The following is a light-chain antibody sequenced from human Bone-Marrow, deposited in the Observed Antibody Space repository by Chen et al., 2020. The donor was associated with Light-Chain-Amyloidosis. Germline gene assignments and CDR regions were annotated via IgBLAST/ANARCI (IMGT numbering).Light chain of an antibody. CDR2: EVN. CDR1: SSDVGSYNL. CDR3: CSYAGSSTLV. Sequence: QSALTQPASVSGSPGQSITISCTGTSSDVGSYNLVSWYQQHPGKAPKFMIYEVNKRPSGVSNRFSGSKSGNTASLTISGLQAEDEADYYCCSYAGSSTLVFGGGTEVTVL. J-gene: IGLJ3*02. V-gene: IGLV2-23*02.